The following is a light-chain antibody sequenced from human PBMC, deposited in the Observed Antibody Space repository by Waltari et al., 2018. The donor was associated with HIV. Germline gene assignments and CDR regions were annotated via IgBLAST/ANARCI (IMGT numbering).Light chain of an antibody. CDR1: PSDLDPLNC. CDR3: SSYSTRNFLM. V-gene: IGLV2-14*03. CDR2: EVY. Sequence: QSALTQPASVSGSPGQSLTISCSAPPSDLDPLNCVSWYQQHPGNVPKLIFFEVYYRPAGLSDRFSASKSGNTASLTISDLQPEDEADYFCSSYSTRNFLMFGGGTKLTVL. J-gene: IGLJ3*02.